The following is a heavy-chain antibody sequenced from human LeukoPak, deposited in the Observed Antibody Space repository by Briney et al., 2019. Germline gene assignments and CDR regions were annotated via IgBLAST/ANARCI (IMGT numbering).Heavy chain of an antibody. CDR3: AKDAGVAPGAFDI. Sequence: GGSLRLSCAASGFTFSSYGMHWVRQAPGKGLEWVAFIRYDGSNKYYADSVKGRFTISRDNSKNTLYLQMNSLRAEDTAVYYCAKDAGVAPGAFDIWGQGQWSPSLQ. J-gene: IGHJ3*02. D-gene: IGHD7-27*01. CDR2: IRYDGSNK. CDR1: GFTFSSYG. V-gene: IGHV3-30*02.